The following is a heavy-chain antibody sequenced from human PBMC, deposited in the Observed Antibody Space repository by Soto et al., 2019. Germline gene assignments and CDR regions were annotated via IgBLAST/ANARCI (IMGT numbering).Heavy chain of an antibody. Sequence: QVHLQESGPGLVNASGTLSLTCGVSGGSISTNNWWCWVRQTPGQGLERIAEVYHSGSTNYNPSLKSRLTISVDQSKNQFSLRLTSVTAADSAVYYCARAKLCNSLSCPHSFDTWGQGTLVSVSS. CDR1: GGSISTNNW. V-gene: IGHV4-4*02. D-gene: IGHD2-2*01. J-gene: IGHJ4*02. CDR2: VYHSGST. CDR3: ARAKLCNSLSCPHSFDT.